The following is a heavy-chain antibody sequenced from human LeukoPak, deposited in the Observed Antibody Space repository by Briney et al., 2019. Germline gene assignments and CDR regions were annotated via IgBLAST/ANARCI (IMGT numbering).Heavy chain of an antibody. D-gene: IGHD3-10*01. J-gene: IGHJ4*02. CDR3: ARDYPGSLDY. Sequence: SETLSLTCAVYGGSFSGYYWSWIRQPPGKGLEWIGESNHSGSTNYNPSLKSRVTISVDTSKNQFSLKLSSVTAADTAVYYCARDYPGSLDYWGQGTLVTVSS. CDR2: SNHSGST. V-gene: IGHV4-34*01. CDR1: GGSFSGYY.